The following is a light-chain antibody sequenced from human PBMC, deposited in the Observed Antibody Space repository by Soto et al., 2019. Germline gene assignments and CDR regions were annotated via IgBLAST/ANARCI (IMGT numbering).Light chain of an antibody. CDR3: QQRSNSLT. CDR2: DAS. V-gene: IGKV3-11*01. Sequence: EIVLTQSPATLSLSPGERATLSCRASQSVSSYLAWYQQKPGQAPRLLIYDASTRATGIPARFSGSASRKCFTPTISSLEHEDVAIYYCQQRSNSLTFGPGTKVDVK. J-gene: IGKJ3*01. CDR1: QSVSSY.